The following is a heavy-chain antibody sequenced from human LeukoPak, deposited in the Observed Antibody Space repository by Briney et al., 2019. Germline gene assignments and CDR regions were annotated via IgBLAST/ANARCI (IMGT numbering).Heavy chain of an antibody. CDR2: IYYSGST. Sequence: SETLSLTCTVSGGSISNSSYYWGWIRQPPGKGLEWIGSIYYSGSTYYNPSLKSRVTISVDTSKNQFSLKLSSVTAADTAVYYCARSRFLEWLWAYWGQGTLVTVSS. V-gene: IGHV4-39*01. J-gene: IGHJ4*02. D-gene: IGHD3-3*01. CDR1: GGSISNSSYY. CDR3: ARSRFLEWLWAY.